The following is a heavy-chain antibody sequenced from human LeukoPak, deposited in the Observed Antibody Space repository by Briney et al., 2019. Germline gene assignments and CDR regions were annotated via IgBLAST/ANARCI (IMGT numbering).Heavy chain of an antibody. D-gene: IGHD2-2*01. CDR3: AKKTAAARYFDY. Sequence: PGRSLRLSCAASGFTFSSNTMTWVRQAPGKGLEWVSTISGSGGSTYYADSVKGRFTISRDNSKNTLYMQMNSLRAEDTAVYFCAKKTAAARYFDYWGQGTLVTVSS. J-gene: IGHJ4*02. CDR1: GFTFSSNT. V-gene: IGHV3-23*01. CDR2: ISGSGGST.